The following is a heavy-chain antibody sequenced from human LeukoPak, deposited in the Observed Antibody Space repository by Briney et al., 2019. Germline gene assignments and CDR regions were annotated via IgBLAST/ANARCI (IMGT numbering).Heavy chain of an antibody. CDR3: ARDGGISYFDY. CDR2: IWYDGSNK. CDR1: GFTFSSYG. Sequence: PGRSLRLSCAASGFTFSSYGMHWVRQAPGKGLEWVAVIWYDGSNKYYADSVKGRFTISRDNSKNTLYLQMNSLRAEDTAVCYCARDGGISYFDYWGQGTLVTVSS. V-gene: IGHV3-33*01. J-gene: IGHJ4*02. D-gene: IGHD2-15*01.